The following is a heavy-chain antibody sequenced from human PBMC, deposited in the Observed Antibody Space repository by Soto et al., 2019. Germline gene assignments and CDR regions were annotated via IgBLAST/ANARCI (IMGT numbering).Heavy chain of an antibody. CDR1: GFTFSSYG. Sequence: GGSLRLSCAASGFTFSSYGMHWVRQAPGKGLEWVAVISYDGSNKYYADSVKGRFTISRDNSKNTLYLQMNSLRAEDTAVYYCAKDRSYSSGYYYYGMDVWGQGTTVTVSS. J-gene: IGHJ6*01. D-gene: IGHD6-25*01. V-gene: IGHV3-30*18. CDR3: AKDRSYSSGYYYYGMDV. CDR2: ISYDGSNK.